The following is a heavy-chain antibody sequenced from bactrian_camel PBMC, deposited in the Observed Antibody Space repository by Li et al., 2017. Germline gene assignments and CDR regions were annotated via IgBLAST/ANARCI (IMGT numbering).Heavy chain of an antibody. D-gene: IGHD7*01. CDR1: RYTRRSGC. CDR3: ASGESINGVRKCPSPISGNS. J-gene: IGHJ4*01. Sequence: HVQLVESGGGSVQAGGSLSLPCATRRYTRRSGCLAWFRQVPGKEREMVAQIQDDGAKHYDSTAEGRFTISKDAAKNMLYLDIDNLQPEDTAMYYCASGESINGVRKCPSPISGNSGAREPRSPSP. CDR2: IQDDGAK. V-gene: IGHV3S55*01.